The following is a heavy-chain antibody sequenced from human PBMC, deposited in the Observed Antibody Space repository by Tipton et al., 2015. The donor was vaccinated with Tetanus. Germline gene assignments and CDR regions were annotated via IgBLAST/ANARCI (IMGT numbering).Heavy chain of an antibody. CDR3: VRANYEFPKKGPLDY. Sequence: TLSLTCSVSGGSLRSGDYQWNWIRQPPGKGLEWLAYISPSGRTNSNYSLKSRITIPQDKSKNQFSLRLTSVTAADTAVYYCVRANYEFPKKGPLDYGGQGIQVIVS. D-gene: IGHD3-3*01. V-gene: IGHV4-61*08. CDR1: GGSLRSGDYQ. CDR2: ISPSGRT. J-gene: IGHJ4*02.